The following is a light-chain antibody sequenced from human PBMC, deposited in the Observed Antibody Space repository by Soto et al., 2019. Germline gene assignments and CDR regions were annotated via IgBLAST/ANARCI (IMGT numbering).Light chain of an antibody. CDR1: SSSIGSNY. J-gene: IGLJ2*01. Sequence: QSVLTQPPSASGTPGQRVTISCSGSSSSIGSNYVYWYQQLPGTAPQLLIYRNNQRPSGVPDRFSGSKSGTSASLAISGLRSEDEADYFCAAWDDSLSGVVFGGGTKVTVL. V-gene: IGLV1-47*01. CDR3: AAWDDSLSGVV. CDR2: RNN.